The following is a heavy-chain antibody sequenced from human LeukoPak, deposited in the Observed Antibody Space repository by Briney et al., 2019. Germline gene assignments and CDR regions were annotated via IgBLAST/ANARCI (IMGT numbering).Heavy chain of an antibody. Sequence: GGSLRLSCAASGFTFSSYAMHWVRQAPGKGLEWVAVISYDGSNKYYADSVKGRFTISRDNSKNTLYLQMNSLRAEDTAVYYCARETGSAVGSTDFDYWGQGALVTVSS. CDR3: ARETGSAVGSTDFDY. D-gene: IGHD4-17*01. CDR1: GFTFSSYA. V-gene: IGHV3-30-3*01. CDR2: ISYDGSNK. J-gene: IGHJ4*02.